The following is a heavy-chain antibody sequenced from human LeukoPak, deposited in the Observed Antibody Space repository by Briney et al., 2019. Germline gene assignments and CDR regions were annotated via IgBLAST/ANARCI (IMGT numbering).Heavy chain of an antibody. CDR1: GYTFTDYH. CDR3: AAWRGYAGGWSGPFDY. V-gene: IGHV1-2*02. CDR2: IDPKSGGT. J-gene: IGHJ4*02. D-gene: IGHD6-19*01. Sequence: ASVKVSCKAVGYTFTDYHMHWVRQTPGQGLEWMGWIDPKSGGTNFAQKFQGRVTMTRDTSISTAYMELTSLRSDDTAVYYCAAWRGYAGGWSGPFDYWGQGTLVTVSS.